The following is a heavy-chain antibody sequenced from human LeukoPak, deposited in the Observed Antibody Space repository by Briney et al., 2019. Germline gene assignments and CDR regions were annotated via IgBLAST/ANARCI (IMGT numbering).Heavy chain of an antibody. CDR2: ISAYNNNT. Sequence: ASVKVSCKTSGYTFTACGISWVRQAPGQGLQWMGWISAYNNNTNYAQTLQDRLTMTTDTSTRTAYMELRSLRSDDTAMYYCARSHYSGYYETSFDPWGQGTLVTVSS. CDR3: ARSHYSGYYETSFDP. D-gene: IGHD3-22*01. V-gene: IGHV1-18*01. J-gene: IGHJ5*02. CDR1: GYTFTACG.